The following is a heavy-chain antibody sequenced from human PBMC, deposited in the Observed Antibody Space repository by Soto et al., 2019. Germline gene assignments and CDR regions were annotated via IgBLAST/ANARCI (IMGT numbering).Heavy chain of an antibody. V-gene: IGHV2-5*01. Sequence: QITLKESGPTLVRPTQTLTLTCTFSGFSLSTSGLGVGWIRQPPGKALEWLALIYWNDDKRYSPSLKARLTITKDTSKNQVVLTMTNMDPVDTATYYGAHRPSGWYLFDYWGQGTLVTVS. D-gene: IGHD6-19*01. CDR1: GFSLSTSGLG. J-gene: IGHJ4*02. CDR3: AHRPSGWYLFDY. CDR2: IYWNDDK.